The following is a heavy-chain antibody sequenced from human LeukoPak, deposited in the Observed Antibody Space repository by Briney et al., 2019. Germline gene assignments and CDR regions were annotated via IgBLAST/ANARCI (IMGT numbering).Heavy chain of an antibody. J-gene: IGHJ3*02. Sequence: GGSLRLSCAASGFTFSRYWMTWVRQAPGKGLEWVANIKLDGSEKYYVDSVKGRFTISRDNAKNSLYLQMNSLRAEDTAMYYCARAPIGRAYAFDIWGQGTMVTVSS. CDR1: GFTFSRYW. CDR3: ARAPIGRAYAFDI. CDR2: IKLDGSEK. D-gene: IGHD1-26*01. V-gene: IGHV3-7*01.